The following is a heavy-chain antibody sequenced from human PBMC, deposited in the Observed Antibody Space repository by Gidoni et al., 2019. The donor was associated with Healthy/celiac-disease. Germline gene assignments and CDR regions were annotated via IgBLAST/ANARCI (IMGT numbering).Heavy chain of an antibody. CDR3: ARGPLVPYGGNPSGFDY. D-gene: IGHD4-17*01. CDR1: GGSFSGYY. V-gene: IGHV4-34*01. Sequence: QVQLQQWGAGLLKPSETLSLTCAVYGGSFSGYYWSWIRQPPGKGLEWIGEINHNGSTNYNPSLKSRVTISVDTSKNQFSLKLSSVTAADTAVYYCARGPLVPYGGNPSGFDYWGQGTLVTVSS. J-gene: IGHJ4*02. CDR2: INHNGST.